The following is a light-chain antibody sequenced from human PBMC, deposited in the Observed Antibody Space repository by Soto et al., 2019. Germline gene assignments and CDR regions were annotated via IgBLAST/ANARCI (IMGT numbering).Light chain of an antibody. CDR3: SSFAPTNNLL. V-gene: IGLV1-44*01. CDR1: RSNIGGNA. Sequence: QSVLTQPPSVSGTPGQRVTISCSGSRSNIGGNAVTWYQQVPGTAPKLLIYANDQRPSGISDRFSGSKSSTSASLAISGLQSEDEADYYCSSFAPTNNLLFGGGTKLTVL. CDR2: AND. J-gene: IGLJ2*01.